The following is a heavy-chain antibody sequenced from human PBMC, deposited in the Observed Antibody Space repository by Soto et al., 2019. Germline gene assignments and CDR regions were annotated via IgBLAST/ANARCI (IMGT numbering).Heavy chain of an antibody. V-gene: IGHV3-30*18. CDR2: ISFDGGGQ. J-gene: IGHJ5*02. D-gene: IGHD6-13*01. CDR1: GFDFNTYG. CDR3: AKDSSVTAAGSGGWFDP. Sequence: QVQLVESGGGVVQPGRSLRLSCAASGFDFNTYGLHWVRQAPGKGLEWVAAISFDGGGQYYADSVKGRFTISRDKSNSTVYLQMNSLGAEETATYFCAKDSSVTAAGSGGWFDPWGPGTLVIVSS.